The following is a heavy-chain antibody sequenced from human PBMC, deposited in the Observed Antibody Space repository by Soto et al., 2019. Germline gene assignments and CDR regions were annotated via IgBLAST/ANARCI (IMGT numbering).Heavy chain of an antibody. CDR1: GYTFTGYY. V-gene: IGHV1-2*04. J-gene: IGHJ6*02. CDR2: INPNSGGT. Sequence: ASVKVSCKASGYTFTGYYMHWVRQAPGQGLEWMGWINPNSGGTNYAQKFQGWVTMTRDTSISTAYMELSRLRSDDTAVYYCASSAAAAAGKYYYYGMDVWGQGTTVTVSS. CDR3: ASSAAAAAGKYYYYGMDV. D-gene: IGHD6-13*01.